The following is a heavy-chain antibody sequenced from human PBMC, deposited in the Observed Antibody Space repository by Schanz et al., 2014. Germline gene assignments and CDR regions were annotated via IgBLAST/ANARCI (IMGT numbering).Heavy chain of an antibody. CDR2: IKQDESER. J-gene: IGHJ4*02. D-gene: IGHD1-26*01. CDR3: AKYGTGKGVSFEY. CDR1: GFTFSTYW. Sequence: VQLEESGGGVVQPGGSLRLSCVASGFTFSTYWMSWVRQAPGKGLEWVANIKQDESERSYVDSVKGRFTISRDNAKNSLYLQMNSLTAEDTAVYYCAKYGTGKGVSFEYWGQGTLVTVSS. V-gene: IGHV3-7*01.